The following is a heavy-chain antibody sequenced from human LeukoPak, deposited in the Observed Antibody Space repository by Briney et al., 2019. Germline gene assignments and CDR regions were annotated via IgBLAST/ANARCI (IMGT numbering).Heavy chain of an antibody. J-gene: IGHJ5*02. CDR3: ARDSSEWEVLEWGSWFDP. D-gene: IGHD1-26*01. Sequence: ASVKVSCKASGYTFTGYYMHWVRQAPGQGLEWMGWINPNSGGTNYAQKFQGRVTMTRDTSISTAYMELSRLRSDDTAVYYCARDSSEWEVLEWGSWFDPWGQGTLVTVSS. V-gene: IGHV1-2*02. CDR2: INPNSGGT. CDR1: GYTFTGYY.